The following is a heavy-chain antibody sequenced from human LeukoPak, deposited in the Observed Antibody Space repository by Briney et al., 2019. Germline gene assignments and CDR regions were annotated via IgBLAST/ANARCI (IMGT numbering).Heavy chain of an antibody. D-gene: IGHD6-19*01. CDR2: INHSGST. CDR3: ARGRPLPGIAVAGTQRLAFDI. V-gene: IGHV4-34*01. Sequence: PSETLSLTCAVYGGSFSGYYWSWIRQPPGKGLEWIGEINHSGSTNYNSSLKSRVTISVDMSKNQFSLKLSSVTAADTAVYYCARGRPLPGIAVAGTQRLAFDIWGQGTMVTVSS. CDR1: GGSFSGYY. J-gene: IGHJ3*02.